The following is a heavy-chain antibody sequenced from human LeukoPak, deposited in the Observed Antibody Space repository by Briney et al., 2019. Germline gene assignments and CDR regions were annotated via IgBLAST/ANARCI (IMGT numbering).Heavy chain of an antibody. V-gene: IGHV3-49*03. D-gene: IGHD3-10*01. J-gene: IGHJ6*03. CDR2: IRSKAYGGTT. Sequence: GRSLRLSCTASGFTFGDYAMSWFRQAPGKGLEWVGFIRSKAYGGTTEYAASVKGRFTISRDDSKSIAYLQMNSLKTEDAAVYYCTRGYGSGSWGYYYYMDVWGKGTTVTVSS. CDR1: GFTFGDYA. CDR3: TRGYGSGSWGYYYYMDV.